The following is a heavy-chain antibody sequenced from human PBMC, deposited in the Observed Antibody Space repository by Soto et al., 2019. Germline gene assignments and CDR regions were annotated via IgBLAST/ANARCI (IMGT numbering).Heavy chain of an antibody. CDR3: ARESVGYCSSTSCLYGMDV. D-gene: IGHD2-2*01. CDR1: GFTFSSYG. CDR2: IWYDGSNK. J-gene: IGHJ6*02. V-gene: IGHV3-33*01. Sequence: SLRLSCAASGFTFSSYGMHWVRQAPGKGLEWVAVIWYDGSNKYYADSVKGRFTISRDNSKNTLYLQMNSLRAEDTAVYYCARESVGYCSSTSCLYGMDVWGQGTTVTVSS.